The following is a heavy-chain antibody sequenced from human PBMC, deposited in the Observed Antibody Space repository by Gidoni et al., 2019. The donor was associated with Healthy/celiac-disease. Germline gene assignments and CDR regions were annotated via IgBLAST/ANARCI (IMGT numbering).Heavy chain of an antibody. Sequence: QVQLVESGGGVVQPGSSLRRSCAASGFPFSSYGMHWVRQAPGKGLEWVAVIWYDGSNKYYADSVKGRFTISRDNSKNTLYLQMNSLRAEDTAVYYCARDIGSGWYPDYWGQGTLVTVSS. V-gene: IGHV3-33*01. J-gene: IGHJ4*02. CDR2: IWYDGSNK. CDR1: GFPFSSYG. D-gene: IGHD6-19*01. CDR3: ARDIGSGWYPDY.